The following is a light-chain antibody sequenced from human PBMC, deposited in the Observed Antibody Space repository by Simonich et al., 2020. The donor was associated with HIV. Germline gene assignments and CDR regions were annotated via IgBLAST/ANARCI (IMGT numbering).Light chain of an antibody. V-gene: IGKV2-30*02. CDR3: MQGTHWPVT. CDR2: KVS. J-gene: IGKJ4*01. CDR1: QSLVHSDGNTS. Sequence: DVVMTQSPLSLPVTLGQPASISCRSSQSLVHSDGNTSLNWFQQRPGQSPRRLIYKVSTRDSGVPDRFSGSGSGTDFTLKISRVEAEDVGVYFCMQGTHWPVTFGGGTKVEIK.